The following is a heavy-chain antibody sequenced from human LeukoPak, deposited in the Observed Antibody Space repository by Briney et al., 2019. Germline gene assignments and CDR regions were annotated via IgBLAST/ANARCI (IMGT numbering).Heavy chain of an antibody. CDR2: INSDGGST. V-gene: IGHV3-74*01. CDR3: AGFWGYYYGMDV. D-gene: IGHD3-16*01. Sequence: GGSLRLSCAASGFTFSSYWMHWVRQAPGKGLVWVSRINSDGGSTSYADSVKGRFTISRDNAKNTLYLQMNSLRAEDTAVYYCAGFWGYYYGMDVWGQGTTVTVSS. J-gene: IGHJ6*02. CDR1: GFTFSSYW.